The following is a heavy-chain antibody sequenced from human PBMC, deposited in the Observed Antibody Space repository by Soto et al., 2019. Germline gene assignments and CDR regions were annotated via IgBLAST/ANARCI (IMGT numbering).Heavy chain of an antibody. CDR1: GYTFAGFN. Sequence: ASVKVSCKASGYTFAGFNRHWVRQAPGQGLEWMGWIDPNSGGTNYAQKLQGWVTMTRDTSITTAYMELSRLRSDDTAVYFSTKGGYCINGLCPFALWGQGTRFTVS. J-gene: IGHJ4*02. D-gene: IGHD2-8*01. CDR3: TKGGYCINGLCPFAL. CDR2: IDPNSGGT. V-gene: IGHV1-2*04.